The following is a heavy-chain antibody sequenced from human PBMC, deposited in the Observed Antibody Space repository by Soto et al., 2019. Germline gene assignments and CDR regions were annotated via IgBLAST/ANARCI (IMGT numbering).Heavy chain of an antibody. V-gene: IGHV3-15*07. CDR2: IKSKTDGGTT. CDR3: TTDLGYSSSWRPSELPTN. D-gene: IGHD6-13*01. Sequence: GGSLRLSCAASGFTFSNAWMNWVRQAPGKGLEWVGRIKSKTDGGTTDYAAPVKGRFTISRDDSKNTLYLQMNSLKTEDTAVYYCTTDLGYSSSWRPSELPTNWGQGTLVTVSS. J-gene: IGHJ4*02. CDR1: GFTFSNAW.